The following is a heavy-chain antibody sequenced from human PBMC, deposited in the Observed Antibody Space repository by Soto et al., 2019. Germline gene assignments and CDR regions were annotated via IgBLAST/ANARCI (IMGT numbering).Heavy chain of an antibody. CDR3: ARDEGCGGGSCYSIWRY. V-gene: IGHV3-7*01. J-gene: IGHJ4*02. CDR1: GFSFGSYW. Sequence: EVQLVESGGGLVQPGGSLRLSCAASGFSFGSYWISWVRQAPGKGLEWVANIKEDGSEKYYVDSVKGRFTISRDNAKNSLYLQMNSLTAEDTAVYYCARDEGCGGGSCYSIWRYWGQGTLVTVSP. D-gene: IGHD2-15*01. CDR2: IKEDGSEK.